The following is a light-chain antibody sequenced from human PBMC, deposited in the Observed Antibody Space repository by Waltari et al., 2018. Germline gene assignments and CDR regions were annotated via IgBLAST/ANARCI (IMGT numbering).Light chain of an antibody. CDR2: RNH. J-gene: IGLJ2*01. Sequence: LPASTPKLHLYRNHHRPSRVPDLFSCSKSGPSSSLAISVLQSGDEADYYCSAWDDSLNGHVVFGGGTKLTVL. V-gene: IGLV1-44*01. CDR3: SAWDDSLNGHVV.